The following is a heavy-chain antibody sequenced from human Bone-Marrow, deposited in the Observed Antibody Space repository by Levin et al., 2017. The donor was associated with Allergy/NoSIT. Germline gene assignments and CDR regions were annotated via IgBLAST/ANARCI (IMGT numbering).Heavy chain of an antibody. J-gene: IGHJ4*02. CDR3: ARDKIGYCSGGNCWGGYFDS. CDR1: GDSVSSNSAA. D-gene: IGHD2-15*01. Sequence: SQTLSLPCAISGDSVSSNSAAWHWIRQSPSRGLEWLGRTYYRSKWYNDYAVSVKSRITINPDTSKNQFSLQLNPVTPEDTAVYYCARDKIGYCSGGNCWGGYFDSWGPGTLVTVSS. V-gene: IGHV6-1*01. CDR2: TYYRSKWYN.